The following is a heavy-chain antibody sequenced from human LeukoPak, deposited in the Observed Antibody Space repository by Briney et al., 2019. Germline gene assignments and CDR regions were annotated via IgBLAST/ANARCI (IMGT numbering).Heavy chain of an antibody. CDR3: ARDLAVTSLGY. CDR2: IYSGGST. V-gene: IGHV3-53*01. J-gene: IGHJ4*02. Sequence: PGGSLRLSCAASGFTVSSNYMSWVRQAPGKGLEWVSVIYSGGSTYYADSVKGRFTISRDNSKNTLYLQMNSPRAEDTAVYYCARDLAVTSLGYWGQGTLVTVSS. D-gene: IGHD4-17*01. CDR1: GFTVSSNY.